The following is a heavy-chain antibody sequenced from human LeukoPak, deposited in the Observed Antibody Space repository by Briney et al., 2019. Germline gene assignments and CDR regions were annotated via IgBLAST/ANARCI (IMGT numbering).Heavy chain of an antibody. J-gene: IGHJ5*02. D-gene: IGHD6-19*01. CDR1: GGSISSYY. V-gene: IGHV4-4*07. CDR3: ARIPHGSGWSNWFDP. CDR2: IYTSGST. Sequence: PSETLSLTCTVSGGSISSYYWSWIRQPAGKGLEWIGRIYTSGSTNYNPSLKSRVTMSIDTSKNQLSLKLSSVTAADTAVYYCARIPHGSGWSNWFDPWGQGTLVTVSS.